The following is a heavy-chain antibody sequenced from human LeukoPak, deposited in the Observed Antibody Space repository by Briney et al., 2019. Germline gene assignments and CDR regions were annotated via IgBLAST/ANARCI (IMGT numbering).Heavy chain of an antibody. CDR2: ISAYTGDT. D-gene: IGHD6-19*01. CDR1: GYTFTGYG. V-gene: IGHV1-18*01. CDR3: ARGVEQWLVRPLGY. J-gene: IGHJ4*02. Sequence: ASVKVSCKASGYTFTGYGLSWVRRAPGQGLEWMGWISAYTGDTNYARKVQGRVTLTTDTSTTTAYMDLRSLRSDDTAVYYCARGVEQWLVRPLGYWGQGTLVTVSS.